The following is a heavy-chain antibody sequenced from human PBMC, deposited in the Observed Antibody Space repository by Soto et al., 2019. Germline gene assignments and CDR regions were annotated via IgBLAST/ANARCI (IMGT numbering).Heavy chain of an antibody. CDR1: GFTFSSYG. CDR2: ISFDGTNE. J-gene: IGHJ6*02. CDR3: AKSRDYYYDMNV. D-gene: IGHD2-2*01. Sequence: GGSLRLSCAAYGFTFSSYGMHWVRQAPGKGLEWVAVISFDGTNEDHADSVKGRFTISRDNSKNTLYLQMNSLRADDTAVYYCAKSRDYYYDMNVWGQGTTVTVSS. V-gene: IGHV3-30*18.